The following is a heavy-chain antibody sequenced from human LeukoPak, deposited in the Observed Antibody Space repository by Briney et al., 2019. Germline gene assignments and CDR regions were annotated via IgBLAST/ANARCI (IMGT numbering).Heavy chain of an antibody. CDR2: ISGSESSS. D-gene: IGHD6-6*01. Sequence: GGSLRLSCAVSGFTFSSYAMSWVRLAPGKGLEWVSVISGSESSSYYADSVKGRFTISRDNSNNTLNLQMNSLRAEDTAIYYCAKDLADRPNFYYYYMDVWGKGTTVTVS. V-gene: IGHV3-23*01. J-gene: IGHJ6*03. CDR3: AKDLADRPNFYYYYMDV. CDR1: GFTFSSYA.